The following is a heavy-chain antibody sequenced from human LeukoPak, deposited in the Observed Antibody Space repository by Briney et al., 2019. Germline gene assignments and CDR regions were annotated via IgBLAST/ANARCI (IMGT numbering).Heavy chain of an antibody. Sequence: SETLSLTCAVYGGSFSGYYWSWIRQPPGKGLEWIGEINHSGSTNYNPSLKSRVTISVDTSKNQFSLKLSSVTAADTAVYYCARVRGYSYGFDYWGQGTLVTVSS. D-gene: IGHD5-18*01. CDR1: GGSFSGYY. CDR2: INHSGST. V-gene: IGHV4-34*01. CDR3: ARVRGYSYGFDY. J-gene: IGHJ4*02.